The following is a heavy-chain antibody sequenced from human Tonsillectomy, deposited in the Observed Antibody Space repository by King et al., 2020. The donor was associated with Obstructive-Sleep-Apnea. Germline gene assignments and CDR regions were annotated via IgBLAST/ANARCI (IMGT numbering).Heavy chain of an antibody. CDR1: GFTFSNAW. D-gene: IGHD1-1*01. CDR2: IKSKTDGGTT. Sequence: DVQLVESGGGLVKPGGSLRLSCAASGFTFSNAWMSWVRQAPGKGLEWVGRIKSKTDGGTTDYAAPVKGRFTISRDDSKNTLYLQMNSLKTEDTAVYYCTTPDPKGELERPCFDYWGQGTLVTVSS. V-gene: IGHV3-15*01. CDR3: TTPDPKGELERPCFDY. J-gene: IGHJ4*02.